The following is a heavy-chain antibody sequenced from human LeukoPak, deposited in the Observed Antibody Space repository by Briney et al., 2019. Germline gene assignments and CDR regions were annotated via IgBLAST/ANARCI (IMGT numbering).Heavy chain of an antibody. CDR2: IYSGGTT. D-gene: IGHD2-15*01. CDR1: GFTVSSNY. V-gene: IGHV3-53*04. J-gene: IGHJ3*02. CDR3: AREGYCSGGSCRSDAFDI. Sequence: GGSLRLSCAASGFTVSSNYMSWVRQAPGKGLEWVSIIYSGGTTYYTDSVKGRFTISRHNSKNTLYLQMNSLRAEDTAVYYCAREGYCSGGSCRSDAFDIWGQGTMVTVSS.